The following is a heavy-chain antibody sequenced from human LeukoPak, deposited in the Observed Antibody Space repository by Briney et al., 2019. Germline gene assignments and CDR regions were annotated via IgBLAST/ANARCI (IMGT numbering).Heavy chain of an antibody. D-gene: IGHD1-26*01. J-gene: IGHJ4*02. CDR3: ARRVDSYWFFDY. CDR1: GYTFTSYG. V-gene: IGHV1-18*01. CDR2: ISAYNGNT. Sequence: ASVKVSCKASGYTFTSYGTSWVRQAPGQGLEWMGWISAYNGNTNYAQKLQGRVTMTTDTSTSTAYMELRSLRSDDTAVYYCARRVDSYWFFDYWGQGTLVTVSS.